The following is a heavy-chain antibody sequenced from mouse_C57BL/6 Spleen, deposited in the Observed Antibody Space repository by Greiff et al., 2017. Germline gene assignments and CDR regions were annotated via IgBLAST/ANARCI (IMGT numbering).Heavy chain of an antibody. CDR2: ITPGSGGT. CDR3: AISSLLSFAY. Sequence: QVQLKESGAELVRPGTSVKVSCKASGYAFTNYLIEWVKQRPGKGLEWIGEITPGSGGTNYNEKFKGKATLTADKSSSTAYMQLSILTSEYSSVYYCAISSLLSFAYWGQGTTLTVAA. CDR1: GYAFTNYL. D-gene: IGHD6-1*01. V-gene: IGHV1-54*01. J-gene: IGHJ2*01.